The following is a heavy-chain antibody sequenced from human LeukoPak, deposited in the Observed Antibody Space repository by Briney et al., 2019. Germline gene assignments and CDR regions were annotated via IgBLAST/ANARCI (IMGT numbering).Heavy chain of an antibody. D-gene: IGHD6-6*01. Sequence: NSSETLSLTCAVYGGSFSGYYWSWIRQPPGKGLEWIGEINHSGSPNYNPSLKSRVTISVDTSKNQFSLKLSSVTAADTAVYYCAADSSSRDYWGQGTLVTVSS. CDR2: INHSGSP. CDR1: GGSFSGYY. J-gene: IGHJ4*02. CDR3: AADSSSRDY. V-gene: IGHV4-34*01.